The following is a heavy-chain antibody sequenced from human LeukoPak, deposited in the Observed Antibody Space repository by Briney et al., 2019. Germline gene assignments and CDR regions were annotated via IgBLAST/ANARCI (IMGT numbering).Heavy chain of an antibody. CDR1: RYTFTSYG. V-gene: IGHV1-18*01. Sequence: ASVKVSCKASRYTFTSYGISWLRQAPGQGLEWMGWISAYNGNTNYAQKLQGRVTMTTDTSTSTAYMELRSLRSDDTAVYYCARVGNRGYSGYDNYGMDVWGQGTTVTVSS. CDR2: ISAYNGNT. J-gene: IGHJ6*02. D-gene: IGHD5-12*01. CDR3: ARVGNRGYSGYDNYGMDV.